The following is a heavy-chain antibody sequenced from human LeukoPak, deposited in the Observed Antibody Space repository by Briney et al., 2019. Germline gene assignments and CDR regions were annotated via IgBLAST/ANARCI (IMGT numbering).Heavy chain of an antibody. J-gene: IGHJ4*02. V-gene: IGHV3-23*01. D-gene: IGHD5-12*01. Sequence: GGSLRLSCAASGFTFSTYAMSWVRQAPGKGLEWVSDLRGSGTDTYYADSVRGRFTISRDNSKNTLYLQMNSLRAEDTAIYYCAKTSRVNSGYDSPFDYWGQGTLVTVTS. CDR3: AKTSRVNSGYDSPFDY. CDR2: LRGSGTDT. CDR1: GFTFSTYA.